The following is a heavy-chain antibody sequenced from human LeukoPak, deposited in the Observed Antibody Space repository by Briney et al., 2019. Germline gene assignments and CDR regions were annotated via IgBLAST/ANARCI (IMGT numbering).Heavy chain of an antibody. Sequence: PSDTLSLTCAVYGGSFSGYYWSWIHQPPGKGLEWIGEINHSGSTNYNPSLKSRVTISVDTSKNQFSLKLSSVTAADTAVYYCARGRIAADSAPAPFDYWGQGTLVTVSS. D-gene: IGHD6-13*01. CDR2: INHSGST. V-gene: IGHV4-34*01. CDR1: GGSFSGYY. J-gene: IGHJ4*02. CDR3: ARGRIAADSAPAPFDY.